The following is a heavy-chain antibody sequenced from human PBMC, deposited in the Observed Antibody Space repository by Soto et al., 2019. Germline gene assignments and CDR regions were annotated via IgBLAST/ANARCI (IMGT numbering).Heavy chain of an antibody. Sequence: QVQLVQSGAEVKKPGASVRISCKASGYSFTTFDINWVRQASGQGLEWVGWMNPNTGDTVFVQNSQGRASMTRKSSLSTAFMEVSGLKVEDTAVYYCARGMGGATGGRLDYWGQGTPVIVSS. V-gene: IGHV1-8*02. CDR1: GYSFTTFD. J-gene: IGHJ4*02. CDR2: MNPNTGDT. CDR3: ARGMGGATGGRLDY. D-gene: IGHD2-8*02.